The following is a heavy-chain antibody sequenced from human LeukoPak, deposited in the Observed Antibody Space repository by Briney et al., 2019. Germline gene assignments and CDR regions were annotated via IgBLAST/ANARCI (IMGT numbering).Heavy chain of an antibody. CDR2: IYYSGST. V-gene: IGHV4-31*03. CDR3: ARRSVVPGAITGWFDP. J-gene: IGHJ5*02. Sequence: SQTLSLTCTVSGGSISSGGYYWSWIRQHPGKGLEWIGYIYYSGSTYYNPSLKSRVTISVDTSKNQFSLKLSSVTAADTAVYYCARRSVVPGAITGWFDPWGQGTLVTVSS. CDR1: GGSISSGGYY. D-gene: IGHD2-2*02.